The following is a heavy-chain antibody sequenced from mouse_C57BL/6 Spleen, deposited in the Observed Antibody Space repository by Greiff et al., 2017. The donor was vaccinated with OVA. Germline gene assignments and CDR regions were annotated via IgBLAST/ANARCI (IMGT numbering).Heavy chain of an antibody. CDR2: INPNNGGT. J-gene: IGHJ3*01. D-gene: IGHD1-1*01. CDR3: ARHYSGSSYVGFAY. Sequence: EVQLQQSGPELVKPGASVKIPCKASGYTFTDYNMDWVKQSHGKSLEWIGDINPNNGGTIYNQKFKGKATLTVDKSSSTAYMELRSLTSEDTAVYYCARHYSGSSYVGFAYWGQGTLVTVSA. CDR1: GYTFTDYN. V-gene: IGHV1-18*01.